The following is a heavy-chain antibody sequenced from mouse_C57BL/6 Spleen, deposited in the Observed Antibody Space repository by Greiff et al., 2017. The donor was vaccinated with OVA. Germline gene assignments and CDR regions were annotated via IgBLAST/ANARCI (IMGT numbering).Heavy chain of an antibody. CDR1: GFTFSDYY. D-gene: IGHD2-1*01. CDR3: ARQSYGNFPDY. CDR2: ISNGGGST. V-gene: IGHV5-12*01. Sequence: EVQLVESGGGLVQPGGSLKLSCAASGFTFSDYYMYWVRQTPEKRLEWVAYISNGGGSTYYPDTVKGRFTISRDNAKNTLYLQMSRLKSEDTAMDYCARQSYGNFPDYWGQGTSVTVSS. J-gene: IGHJ4*01.